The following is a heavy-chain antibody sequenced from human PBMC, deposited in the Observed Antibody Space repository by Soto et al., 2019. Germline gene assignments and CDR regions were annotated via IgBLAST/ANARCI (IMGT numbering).Heavy chain of an antibody. V-gene: IGHV3-30*18. D-gene: IGHD3-10*01. Sequence: GGSLRLSCAASVFTFCTDGMYWVLQAPGKGLEWVAVMSYAGSHEFYADSVKGRFSISRDNSRNTLYLQMNSLRPEDTAVYFCAKDWGAPGEFIANRFHPWG. J-gene: IGHJ6*01. CDR3: AKDWGAPGEFIANRFHP. CDR2: MSYAGSHE. CDR1: VFTFCTDG.